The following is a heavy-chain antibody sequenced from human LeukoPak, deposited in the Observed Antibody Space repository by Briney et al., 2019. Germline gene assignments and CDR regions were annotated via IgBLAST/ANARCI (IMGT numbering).Heavy chain of an antibody. D-gene: IGHD6-19*01. Sequence: KPSETLSLTCTVSGYSISSGYYWNWIRQPAGKRLEWLGHVFTRGTTNYNASLEGRLTISLDTARNQFSLYLSSVTAADTAMYFCARSSLAVYFDYWGQGTLVTASS. CDR1: GYSISSGYY. J-gene: IGHJ4*02. CDR3: ARSSLAVYFDY. V-gene: IGHV4-61*09. CDR2: VFTRGTT.